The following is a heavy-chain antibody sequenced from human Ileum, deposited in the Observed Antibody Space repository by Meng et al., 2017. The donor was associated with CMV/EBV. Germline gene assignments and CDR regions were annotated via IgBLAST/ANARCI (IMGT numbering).Heavy chain of an antibody. Sequence: GYTFTSYGISWVRQAPGQGLEWMGWISAYNGNTNYAQKLQGRVTMTTDTSTSTAYMELRSLRSDDTAVYYCARLSGIVATTGRYFDLWGRGTLVTVSS. D-gene: IGHD5-12*01. CDR1: GYTFTSYG. V-gene: IGHV1-18*01. CDR2: ISAYNGNT. J-gene: IGHJ2*01. CDR3: ARLSGIVATTGRYFDL.